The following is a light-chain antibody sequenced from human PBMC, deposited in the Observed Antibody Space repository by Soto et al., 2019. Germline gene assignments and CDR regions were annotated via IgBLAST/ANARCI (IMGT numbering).Light chain of an antibody. Sequence: QSALTQPPSASGSPGQSVTISCTGTSSDVGAYKYVSWYQQYPGKAPKLMIYEVTKRPSGVPDRFSGSKSGNTASLTVSWLQAEDEAAYYCTSYVGNDIWVFGGGTKLTVL. CDR3: TSYVGNDIWV. J-gene: IGLJ3*02. CDR1: SSDVGAYKY. CDR2: EVT. V-gene: IGLV2-8*01.